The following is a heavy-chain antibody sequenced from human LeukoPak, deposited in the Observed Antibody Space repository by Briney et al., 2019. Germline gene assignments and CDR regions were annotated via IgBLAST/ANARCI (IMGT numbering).Heavy chain of an antibody. CDR2: IKSKTDGGTA. D-gene: IGHD3-10*01. CDR3: TTDSPFYASGSWNDY. V-gene: IGHV3-15*01. Sequence: GGSLRLSCAASGFTVVNAWMTWVRQAPGKGLEWVGRIKSKTDGGTADYAAPVKGRFTISRDDSKNTIYLQMNSLKTEDTAVYLCTTDSPFYASGSWNDYWGQGTLVTVSS. CDR1: GFTVVNAW. J-gene: IGHJ4*02.